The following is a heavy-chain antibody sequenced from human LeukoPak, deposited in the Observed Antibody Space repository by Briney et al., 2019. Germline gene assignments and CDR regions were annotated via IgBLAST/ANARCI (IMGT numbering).Heavy chain of an antibody. CDR2: ISYDGSNK. CDR1: GFTFSSYG. D-gene: IGHD2-21*02. CDR3: ARDVFAPPVITYGRDFSRGTGAY. J-gene: IGHJ4*02. V-gene: IGHV3-30*03. Sequence: GGSLRLSCAASGFTFSSYGMHWVRQAPGKGLEWVAVISYDGSNKHYADSVKGRFTISRDNANNSLHLQMNSLRAEDTGVYYCARDVFAPPVITYGRDFSRGTGAYWGQGTLVTVSS.